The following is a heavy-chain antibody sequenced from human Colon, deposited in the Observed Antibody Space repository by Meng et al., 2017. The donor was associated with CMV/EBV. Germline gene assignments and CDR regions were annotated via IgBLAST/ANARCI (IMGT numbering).Heavy chain of an antibody. CDR1: GLTVSKNY. Sequence: GKSLKISCTASGLTVSKNYMSWVRQAPEKGLEWVAIIYSGGTTYYADSVKGRFTISRDNSKNTLYLQMNSLRGEDTAVYYCASIPRWTSVVPEVKDFWGQGTVVTVSS. CDR3: ASIPRWTSVVPEVKDF. D-gene: IGHD2-2*01. J-gene: IGHJ4*02. V-gene: IGHV3-66*02. CDR2: IYSGGTT.